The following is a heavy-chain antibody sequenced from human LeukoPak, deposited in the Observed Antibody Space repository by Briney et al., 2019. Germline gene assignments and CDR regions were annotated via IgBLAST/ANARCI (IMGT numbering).Heavy chain of an antibody. CDR3: ASLDYDFWSGPYYYYMDV. J-gene: IGHJ6*03. D-gene: IGHD3-3*01. CDR2: INHSGST. V-gene: IGHV4-34*01. CDR1: GGSFSGYY. Sequence: SETLSLTCAVYGGSFSGYYWSWIRQPPGKGLEWIGEINHSGSTNYNPSLKSRVTISVDTSKNQFSLKLSSVTAADTAVYYCASLDYDFWSGPYYYYMDVWGKGTTVTVSS.